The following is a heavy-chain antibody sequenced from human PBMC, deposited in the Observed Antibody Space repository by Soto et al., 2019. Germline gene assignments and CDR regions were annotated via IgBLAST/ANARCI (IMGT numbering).Heavy chain of an antibody. V-gene: IGHV3-23*01. J-gene: IGHJ4*02. CDR1: GFTFRSYA. D-gene: IGHD4-17*01. CDR3: AKRGPMTTVRSFDY. Sequence: SLRLSCAASGFTFRSYAMYWVRQAPGKGLEWVSSISSGTNTYYADSVKGRFTISRDNSKNTLYLQMNSLRVEDTAVYYCAKRGPMTTVRSFDYWDQGTLVTVSS. CDR2: ISSGTNT.